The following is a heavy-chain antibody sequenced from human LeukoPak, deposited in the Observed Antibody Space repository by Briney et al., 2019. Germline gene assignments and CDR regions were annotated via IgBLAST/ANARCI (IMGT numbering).Heavy chain of an antibody. CDR1: GGSISSSSYY. Sequence: PSETLSLTCTVSGGSISSSSYYWGWICQPPGKGLEWIGSIYYSGGTYYNPSLKSRVTISVDTSKNQFSLKLSSVTAADTAVYYCARLEQWLGIDYWGQGTLVTVSS. V-gene: IGHV4-39*01. D-gene: IGHD6-19*01. CDR3: ARLEQWLGIDY. J-gene: IGHJ4*02. CDR2: IYYSGGT.